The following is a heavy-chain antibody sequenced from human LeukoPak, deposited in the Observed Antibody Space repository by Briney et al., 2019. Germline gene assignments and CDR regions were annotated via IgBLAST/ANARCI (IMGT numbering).Heavy chain of an antibody. CDR1: GGSMSGYY. CDR3: AGQRGGSFDY. J-gene: IGHJ4*02. D-gene: IGHD1-26*01. Sequence: SETLSLTCTVSGGSMSGYYWSWIRQPPGKGPELIGYIHSTGNTGYNPSLKSRVTISVDTSKNQFSLGLSSVTAADTAVYYCAGQRGGSFDYWGQGTLVTVSS. CDR2: IHSTGNT. V-gene: IGHV4-59*12.